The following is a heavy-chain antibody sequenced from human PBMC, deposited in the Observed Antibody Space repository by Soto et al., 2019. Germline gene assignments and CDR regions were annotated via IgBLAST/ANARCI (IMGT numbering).Heavy chain of an antibody. CDR1: GGSISSYY. J-gene: IGHJ6*03. CDR2: IYYSGST. V-gene: IGHV4-59*08. D-gene: IGHD2-15*01. Sequence: SETLSLTCTVSGGSISSYYWSWIRQPPGKGLEWIGYIYYSGSTNYNPSLKSRVTISVDTSKNQFSLKLSSVTAADTAVYYCARGGSVVAATPESNYYYYYYMDVWGKGTTVTVSS. CDR3: ARGGSVVAATPESNYYYYYYMDV.